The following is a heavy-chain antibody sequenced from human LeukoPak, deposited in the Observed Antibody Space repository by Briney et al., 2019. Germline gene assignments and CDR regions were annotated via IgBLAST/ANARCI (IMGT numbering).Heavy chain of an antibody. CDR3: ASGSEVTCDY. J-gene: IGHJ4*02. CDR2: ISSSGSTI. V-gene: IGHV3-11*01. Sequence: GGSLRLYCAASGFTFRGYYISWIRPASGQGLEWVSYISSSGSTIYYADSVKGRFTISRDNAKSSLYLQMNSLRAEDTAVYYCASGSEVTCDYWGQGTLVTVSS. CDR1: GFTFRGYY. D-gene: IGHD4-23*01.